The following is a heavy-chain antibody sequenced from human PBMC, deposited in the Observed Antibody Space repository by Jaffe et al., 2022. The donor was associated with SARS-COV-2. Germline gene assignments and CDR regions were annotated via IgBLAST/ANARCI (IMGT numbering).Heavy chain of an antibody. CDR3: AKALGKYYYGSGAFDI. CDR1: GFTFDDYA. J-gene: IGHJ3*02. CDR2: ISWNSGSI. D-gene: IGHD3-10*01. Sequence: EVQLVESGGGLVQPGRSLRLSCAASGFTFDDYAMHWVRQAPGKGLEWVSGISWNSGSIGYADSVKGRFTISRDNAKNSLYLQMNSLRAEDTALYYCAKALGKYYYGSGAFDIWGQGTMVTVSS. V-gene: IGHV3-9*01.